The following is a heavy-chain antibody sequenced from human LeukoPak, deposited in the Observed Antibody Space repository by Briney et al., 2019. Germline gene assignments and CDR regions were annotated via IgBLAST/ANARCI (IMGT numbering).Heavy chain of an antibody. J-gene: IGHJ3*02. Sequence: GGSLRLSCAASGFTVSSKYMSWVRQAPGKGLEWVSAISGSGVSTYSADSVKGRFTISRDNSRNTLYLQMNSLRAEDTAVYYCAKGLGDFGRTGAFDIWGQGTMVTVSS. D-gene: IGHD2-21*02. CDR1: GFTVSSKY. CDR3: AKGLGDFGRTGAFDI. V-gene: IGHV3-23*01. CDR2: ISGSGVST.